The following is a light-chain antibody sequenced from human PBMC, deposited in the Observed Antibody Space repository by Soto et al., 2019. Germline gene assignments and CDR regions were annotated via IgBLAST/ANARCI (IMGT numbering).Light chain of an antibody. CDR3: QQYYSRRT. V-gene: IGKV4-1*01. CDR2: WAS. CDR1: QSVLYRSKRKNY. Sequence: DIVLTPSPDSLAVSLGERTSVNCRSSQSVLYRSKRKNYLAWYQPKAGQPPKLLIAWASTRESGVPDRFSGSGSGTDFTLTSSSLQAEDVATCYYQQYYSRRTFGQGTKVDIK. J-gene: IGKJ1*01.